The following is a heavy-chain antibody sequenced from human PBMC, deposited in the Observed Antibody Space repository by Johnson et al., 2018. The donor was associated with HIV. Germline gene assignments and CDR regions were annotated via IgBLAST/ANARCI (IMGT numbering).Heavy chain of an antibody. D-gene: IGHD6-6*01. V-gene: IGHV3-20*04. CDR3: VRVMGGYYSSSFGNAFDI. Sequence: EMQLVESGGGVVRPGGSLRFSCAASGFIFDDYGMNWVRQAPGKGLEWVSGINWDGGSTGYADSVKGRFTISRDNAKNCLYLQMNSLRVEETALYYCVRVMGGYYSSSFGNAFDIWGQGTMVTVSS. CDR2: INWDGGST. J-gene: IGHJ3*02. CDR1: GFIFDDYG.